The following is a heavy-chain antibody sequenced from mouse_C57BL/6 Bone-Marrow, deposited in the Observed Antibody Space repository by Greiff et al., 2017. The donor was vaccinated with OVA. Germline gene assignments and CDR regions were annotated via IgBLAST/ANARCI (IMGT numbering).Heavy chain of an antibody. CDR3: ARPKFITTVRGFAY. CDR2: IYPGDGDT. D-gene: IGHD1-1*01. J-gene: IGHJ3*01. CDR1: GYAFSSSW. Sequence: QVQLKQSGPELVKPGASVKISCKASGYAFSSSWMNWVKQRPGKGLEWIGRIYPGDGDTNYNGKFKGKATLTADKSSSTAYMQLSSLTSEDSAVYFCARPKFITTVRGFAYWGQGTLVTVSA. V-gene: IGHV1-82*01.